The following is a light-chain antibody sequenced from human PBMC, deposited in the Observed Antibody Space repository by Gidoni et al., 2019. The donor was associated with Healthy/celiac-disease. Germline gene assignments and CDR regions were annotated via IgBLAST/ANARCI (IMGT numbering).Light chain of an antibody. CDR2: WAS. Sequence: DILMTQSPDSLAVSLGERATINCKSSQSVLYSSNNKNYLAWYQQKPGQPPTLLIYWASTRESGVPDRFSGSGSGTDFTLTISSLQAEDVAVYYCQQYYSTPFTFXPXTKVXIK. V-gene: IGKV4-1*01. CDR1: QSVLYSSNNKNY. CDR3: QQYYSTPFT. J-gene: IGKJ3*01.